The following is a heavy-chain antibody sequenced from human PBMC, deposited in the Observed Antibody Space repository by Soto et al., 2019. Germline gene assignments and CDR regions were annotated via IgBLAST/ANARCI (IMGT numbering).Heavy chain of an antibody. CDR2: ISSSSNYI. D-gene: IGHD2-15*01. V-gene: IGHV3-21*01. Sequence: EVQLVESGGGLVKPGGSLRLSCAASGFTFSSYSMNWVRQAPGKGLEWVSSISSSSNYIYHADSVKGRFTISRDNAKNSVYLQMNSLRAEDTAVYYCARGEYCSGGSCYPEFHHWGQGTVVTVSS. CDR1: GFTFSSYS. CDR3: ARGEYCSGGSCYPEFHH. J-gene: IGHJ1*01.